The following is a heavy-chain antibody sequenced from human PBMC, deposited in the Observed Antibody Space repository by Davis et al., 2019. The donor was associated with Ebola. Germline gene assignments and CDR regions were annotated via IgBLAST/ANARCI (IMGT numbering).Heavy chain of an antibody. D-gene: IGHD5-18*01. Sequence: SVKVSCKASGGTFSSYAISWVRQAPGQGLEWMGGIIPIFGTANYAQKFQGRVTITADESTSTAYMELSSLRSEDTAVYYCASPKKLDHTAMVTFPFVYWGQGTLVTVSS. J-gene: IGHJ4*02. CDR2: IIPIFGTA. V-gene: IGHV1-69*13. CDR3: ASPKKLDHTAMVTFPFVY. CDR1: GGTFSSYA.